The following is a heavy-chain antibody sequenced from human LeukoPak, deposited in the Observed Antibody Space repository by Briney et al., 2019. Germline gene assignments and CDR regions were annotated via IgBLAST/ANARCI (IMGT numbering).Heavy chain of an antibody. CDR1: GGSLSSGDYY. D-gene: IGHD2-15*01. CDR2: IYYSGST. CDR3: ARGRYCSGGSCYPGIYYYGMDV. V-gene: IGHV4-30-4*01. J-gene: IGHJ6*02. Sequence: SETLSLTCTVSGGSLSSGDYYWSWIRQPPGKGLEWIGYIYYSGSTYYNPSLKSRVTISVDTSKNQFSLKLSSVTAADTAVYYCARGRYCSGGSCYPGIYYYGMDVWGQGTTVTVSS.